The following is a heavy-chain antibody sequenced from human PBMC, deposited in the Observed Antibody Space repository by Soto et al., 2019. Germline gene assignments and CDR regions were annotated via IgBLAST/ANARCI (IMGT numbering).Heavy chain of an antibody. Sequence: GSLRLSCAASGFTFSSYGMHWVRQAPGKGLEWVAVISYDGSNKYYADSVKSRFTISRDNSKNTLYLQMNSLRAEDTAVYYCAKDTNYCGGDCYSLGYYYYYYGMDVWGQGTTVTVSS. V-gene: IGHV3-30*18. J-gene: IGHJ6*02. CDR1: GFTFSSYG. CDR2: ISYDGSNK. CDR3: AKDTNYCGGDCYSLGYYYYYYGMDV. D-gene: IGHD2-21*02.